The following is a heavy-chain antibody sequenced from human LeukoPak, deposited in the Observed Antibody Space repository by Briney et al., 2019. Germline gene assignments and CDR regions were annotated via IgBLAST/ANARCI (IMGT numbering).Heavy chain of an antibody. J-gene: IGHJ4*02. CDR2: VSGSGGST. CDR3: AKDLHCSRTSCYFFGY. CDR1: GFTFSTYA. Sequence: PGGSLRLSCAASGFTFSTYAMSWVRQAPGRGLEWVSAVSGSGGSTYYADSVKGRFTISRDNSKNTLYLQMNSLRAEDTAVYYCAKDLHCSRTSCYFFGYWGQGTLVTVSS. D-gene: IGHD2-2*01. V-gene: IGHV3-23*01.